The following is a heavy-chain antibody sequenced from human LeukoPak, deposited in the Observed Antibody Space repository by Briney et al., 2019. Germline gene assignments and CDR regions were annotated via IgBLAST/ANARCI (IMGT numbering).Heavy chain of an antibody. CDR1: GFTFNSYG. V-gene: IGHV3-30*18. CDR2: ISYDGSNK. CDR3: AKAHDFWSGIGYGMDV. D-gene: IGHD3-3*01. J-gene: IGHJ6*02. Sequence: GGSLRLSCAASGFTFNSYGMHWVRQAPGKGLEWVAVISYDGSNKYYADSVSGRFTISRDNSKNTLYLQMNSLKDEDPAVYYCAKAHDFWSGIGYGMDVWGQGTTVTVSS.